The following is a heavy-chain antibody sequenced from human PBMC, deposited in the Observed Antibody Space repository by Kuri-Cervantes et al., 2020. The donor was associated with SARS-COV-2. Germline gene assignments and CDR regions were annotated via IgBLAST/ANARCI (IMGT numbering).Heavy chain of an antibody. V-gene: IGHV4-39*07. D-gene: IGHD2-2*01. CDR1: GGSISSSSYY. J-gene: IGHJ6*03. Sequence: SETLSLTCTVSGGSISSSSYYWGWIRQPPGKGLEWIGSIYYSGSTYYNPSLKSRVTISVDTSKNQISLKMSSVTAADTAVYYCAGKDIVVVPAFYYYMDVWGKGTTVTVSS. CDR3: AGKDIVVVPAFYYYMDV. CDR2: IYYSGST.